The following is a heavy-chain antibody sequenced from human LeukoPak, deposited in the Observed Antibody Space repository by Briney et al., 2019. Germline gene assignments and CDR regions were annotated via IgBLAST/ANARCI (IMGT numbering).Heavy chain of an antibody. V-gene: IGHV1-46*01. CDR2: INPSGGST. D-gene: IGHD6-19*01. J-gene: IGHJ4*02. Sequence: GASVKVSCKASGYTFTSYYMHWVRQAPGQGLEWMGIINPSGGSTSYAQKFQGRVTMTRDTSASTVYMELSSLRSEDTAVYYCARDRRSGWYDYWGQGTLVTVSS. CDR1: GYTFTSYY. CDR3: ARDRRSGWYDY.